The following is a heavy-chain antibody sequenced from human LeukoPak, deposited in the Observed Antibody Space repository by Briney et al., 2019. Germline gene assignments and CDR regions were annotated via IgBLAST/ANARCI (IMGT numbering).Heavy chain of an antibody. CDR1: GYTFTSYY. J-gene: IGHJ4*02. CDR3: ARRVGPYYDSSGYLDY. CDR2: INPSGGST. D-gene: IGHD3-22*01. V-gene: IGHV1-46*01. Sequence: GASVKVSCKASGYTFTSYYMHWVRQAPGQGLEWMGIINPSGGSTSYAQKFQGRVTMTRDMSTSTVYMELSSLRSEDTAVYYCARRVGPYYDSSGYLDYWGQGTLVTVSS.